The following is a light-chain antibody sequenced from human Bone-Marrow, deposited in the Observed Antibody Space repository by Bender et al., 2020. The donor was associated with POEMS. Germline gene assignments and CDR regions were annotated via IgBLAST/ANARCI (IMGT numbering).Light chain of an antibody. CDR2: STD. CDR1: SGSVSTTYL. V-gene: IGLV8-61*01. Sequence: QTVVTQEPSFSVSPGGTVTLTCGLSSGSVSTTYLPSWYQQTPGQAPRTLIHSTDTRSSGVPDRFSGSILGNKAALTITGAQADDESDYYCVLNLDSGISVFGGGTKLTVL. CDR3: VLNLDSGISV. J-gene: IGLJ2*01.